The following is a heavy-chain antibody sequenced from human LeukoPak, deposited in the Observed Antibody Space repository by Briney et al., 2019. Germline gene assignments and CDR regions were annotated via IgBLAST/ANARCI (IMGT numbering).Heavy chain of an antibody. CDR1: GGSISSYY. V-gene: IGHV4-59*01. Sequence: PSETLSLTCTVSGGSISSYYWSWIRQPPGKGLEWIGYIYYSGSTNYNPSLKSRITISVDTSKNQFSLKLSSVTAADTAVYYCARVGGTNYYYYGMDVWGQGTTVTVSS. D-gene: IGHD2-2*01. CDR2: IYYSGST. J-gene: IGHJ6*02. CDR3: ARVGGTNYYYYGMDV.